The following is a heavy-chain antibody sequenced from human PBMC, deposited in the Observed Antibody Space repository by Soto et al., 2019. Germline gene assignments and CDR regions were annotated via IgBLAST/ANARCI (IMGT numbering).Heavy chain of an antibody. V-gene: IGHV4-30-2*01. CDR2: IYHSGST. CDR3: ARDLDSSGWYYFDY. J-gene: IGHJ4*02. CDR1: GGSISSGGYS. D-gene: IGHD6-19*01. Sequence: QLQLQESGSGLVKPSQTLSLTCAVSGGSISSGGYSWSWIRQPPGKGPEWIGYIYHSGSTYYNPSLKSRVTISVDRSKNQFSLKLSSVTAADTAVYYCARDLDSSGWYYFDYWGQGTLVTVSS.